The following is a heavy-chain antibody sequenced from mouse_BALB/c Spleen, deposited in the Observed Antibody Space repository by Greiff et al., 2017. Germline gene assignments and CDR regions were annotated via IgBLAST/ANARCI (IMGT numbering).Heavy chain of an antibody. CDR1: GYTFTSYN. CDR2: IYPGNGDT. V-gene: IGHV1-12*01. Sequence: LQQPGAELVKPGASVKMSCKASGYTFTSYNMHWVKQTPGQGLEWIGAIYPGNGDTSYNQKFKGKATLTADKSSSTAYMQLSSLTSEDSAVYYCASSYGYYAMDYWGQGTSVTVSS. J-gene: IGHJ4*01. CDR3: ASSYGYYAMDY. D-gene: IGHD1-1*01.